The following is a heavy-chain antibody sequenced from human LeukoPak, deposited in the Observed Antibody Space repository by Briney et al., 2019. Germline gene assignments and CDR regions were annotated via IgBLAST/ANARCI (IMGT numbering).Heavy chain of an antibody. Sequence: PGRSLRLSCAASGFTFSSYGMHWVRQAPGKGLEWVAVIWYDGSNKYYADSVKGRFTISRDNSKNTLYLQMNSLRAEDTAVYYCAKDQRPFYDSSGYFDYWGQGTLVTVSS. J-gene: IGHJ4*02. CDR2: IWYDGSNK. D-gene: IGHD3-22*01. V-gene: IGHV3-33*06. CDR3: AKDQRPFYDSSGYFDY. CDR1: GFTFSSYG.